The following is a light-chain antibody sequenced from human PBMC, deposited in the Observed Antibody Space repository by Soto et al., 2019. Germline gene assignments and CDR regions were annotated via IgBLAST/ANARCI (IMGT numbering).Light chain of an antibody. J-gene: IGKJ1*01. CDR1: QSVSTN. Sequence: VMTQSPATLSVSPGERSALSCRASQSVSTNLAWYRQKPGQPPRLLIYFASTRATAVPARFTAGGYGTEFTLTISSLQSDDLEVYYCQQYEKWPRTFGQGTKV. CDR2: FAS. CDR3: QQYEKWPRT. V-gene: IGKV3-15*01.